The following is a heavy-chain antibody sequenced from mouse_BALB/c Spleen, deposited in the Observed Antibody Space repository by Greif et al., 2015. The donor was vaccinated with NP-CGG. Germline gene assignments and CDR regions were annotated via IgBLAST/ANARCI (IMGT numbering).Heavy chain of an antibody. Sequence: QVQLQQSGAELARPGASVEMSCKASGYTFTSYTMHWVKQRPGQGLEWIGYINPSSGYTNYNQKFKDKATLTADKSSSTAYMQLSSLTSEDSAVYYCASPNWDGWYFDVWGAGTTVTVSS. V-gene: IGHV1-4*01. CDR2: INPSSGYT. J-gene: IGHJ1*01. D-gene: IGHD4-1*01. CDR1: GYTFTSYT. CDR3: ASPNWDGWYFDV.